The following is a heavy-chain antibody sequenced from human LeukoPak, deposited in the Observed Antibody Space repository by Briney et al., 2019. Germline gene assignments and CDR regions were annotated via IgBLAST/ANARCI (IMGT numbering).Heavy chain of an antibody. Sequence: TGGSLRLSCAASGFTFSSYSMNWVRQAPGKRLEWVSSISSSSSYIYYADSVKGRFTISRDNSKNTLYLQMNSLRAEDTAVYYCAKDLVRDYGDYVFDYWGQGTLVTVSS. CDR1: GFTFSSYS. CDR3: AKDLVRDYGDYVFDY. CDR2: ISSSSSYI. V-gene: IGHV3-21*04. D-gene: IGHD4-17*01. J-gene: IGHJ4*02.